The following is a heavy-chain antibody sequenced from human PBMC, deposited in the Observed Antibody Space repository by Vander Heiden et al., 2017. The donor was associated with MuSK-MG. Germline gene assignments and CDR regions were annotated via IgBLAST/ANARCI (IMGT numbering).Heavy chain of an antibody. Sequence: EVQMVQSGGGLVQPGRSLRLSCAVSGFSFDEYAMHWVRQAPGKGPQWVAGISWNSGRMDYADAVTGRFTISRDNAKNSLYLQMNNLTTADTAFYYCAKGIAAAAIGDLDYWGQGALVTVSS. J-gene: IGHJ4*02. D-gene: IGHD6-13*01. CDR1: GFSFDEYA. CDR2: ISWNSGRM. CDR3: AKGIAAAAIGDLDY. V-gene: IGHV3-9*01.